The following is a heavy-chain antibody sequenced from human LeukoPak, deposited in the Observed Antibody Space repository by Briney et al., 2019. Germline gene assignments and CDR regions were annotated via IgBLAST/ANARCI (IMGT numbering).Heavy chain of an antibody. CDR2: INTNTGNP. D-gene: IGHD6-19*01. CDR3: ARDSEDSSGWYWVYYYGMDV. V-gene: IGHV7-4-1*02. CDR1: GYTFTSYA. J-gene: IGHJ6*02. Sequence: ASVEVSCKASGYTFTSYAMNWVRQAPGQGLEWMGWINTNTGNPTYAQGFTGRFVFSLDTSVSTAYLQISSLKAEDTAVYYCARDSEDSSGWYWVYYYGMDVWGQGTTVTVSS.